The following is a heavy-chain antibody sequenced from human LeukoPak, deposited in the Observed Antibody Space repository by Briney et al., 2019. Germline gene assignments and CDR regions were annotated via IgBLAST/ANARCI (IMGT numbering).Heavy chain of an antibody. CDR2: ISYDGSNK. Sequence: GGSLRLSCTASGFIFSSYGMHWVRQAPGKGLEWVAVISYDGSNKYYADSVKGRFTISRDNSKNTLYVQMNSLRAEDTAVYYCARGSTYYDSSGQVPFDYWGQGTLVTVSS. CDR1: GFIFSSYG. CDR3: ARGSTYYDSSGQVPFDY. J-gene: IGHJ4*02. D-gene: IGHD3-22*01. V-gene: IGHV3-30*03.